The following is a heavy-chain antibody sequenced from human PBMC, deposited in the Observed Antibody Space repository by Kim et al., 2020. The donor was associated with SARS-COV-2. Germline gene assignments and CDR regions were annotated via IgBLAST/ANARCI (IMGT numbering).Heavy chain of an antibody. CDR1: GLSFSDSY. Sequence: GGSLRLSCAASGLSFSDSYMNWVRQAPGKGLEWLAFISTRGETIFYADSVDGRFTISRDNAKNSLHLQMNYLRDEATAVYYCARSGNVYNAFGIWGQGVLVTVAS. CDR3: ARSGNVYNAFGI. V-gene: IGHV3-11*01. CDR2: ISTRGETI. D-gene: IGHD1-1*01. J-gene: IGHJ4*02.